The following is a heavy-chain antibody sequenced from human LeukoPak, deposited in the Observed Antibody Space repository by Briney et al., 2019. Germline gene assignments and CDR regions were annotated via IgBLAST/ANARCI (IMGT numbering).Heavy chain of an antibody. CDR2: IKNKTNGGTA. Sequence: GGSLRLSCAASGVIFSSAWMTWVCQAPGKGRGWVGHIKNKTNGGTADYASPVKGRFTISRDDSKNTLYLQMNSLRTEDTAVYYCARGFCSSTSCYQGPFDFWGQGTLVTVSS. J-gene: IGHJ4*02. CDR3: ARGFCSSTSCYQGPFDF. V-gene: IGHV3-15*01. D-gene: IGHD2-2*01. CDR1: GVIFSSAW.